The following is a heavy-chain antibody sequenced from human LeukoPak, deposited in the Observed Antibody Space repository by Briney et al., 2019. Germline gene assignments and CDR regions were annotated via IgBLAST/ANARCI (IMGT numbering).Heavy chain of an antibody. D-gene: IGHD3-3*01. CDR2: IWYDGSNK. CDR1: GFTFSSYG. CDR3: AKGGPYYDFWSGYWFDP. J-gene: IGHJ5*02. Sequence: GGSLRLSCAASGFTFSSYGMHWVRQAPGKGLEWVAVIWYDGSNKYYADSVKGRFTISRDNSKNTLYLQMNSLRAEDTAVYYCAKGGPYYDFWSGYWFDPWGQGTLVTVSS. V-gene: IGHV3-33*06.